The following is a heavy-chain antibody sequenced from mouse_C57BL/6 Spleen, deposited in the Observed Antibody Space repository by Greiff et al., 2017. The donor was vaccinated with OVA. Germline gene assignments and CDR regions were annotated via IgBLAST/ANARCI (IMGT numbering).Heavy chain of an antibody. CDR2: IDIGNGYT. CDR1: GYTFTSYG. D-gene: IGHD1-1*01. Sequence: VQLQQSGAELVRPGSSVKMSCKTSGYTFTSYGINWVKQRPGQGLEWIGYIDIGNGYTDYNEKFKGKATLTSDTSSSTAYMQLSSLTSEDSAIYFCAKPAITTVPPYAYWGQGTMVTVSA. V-gene: IGHV1-58*01. CDR3: AKPAITTVPPYAY. J-gene: IGHJ3*01.